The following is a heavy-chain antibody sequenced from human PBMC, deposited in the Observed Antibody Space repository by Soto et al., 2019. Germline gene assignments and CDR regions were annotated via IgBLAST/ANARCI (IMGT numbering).Heavy chain of an antibody. CDR3: ARHSGSDFDY. J-gene: IGHJ4*02. V-gene: IGHV4-61*01. D-gene: IGHD3-10*01. CDR1: GGSVNTDNYY. Sequence: TSETLSLTCTVSGGSVNTDNYYWTWIRQPPGKRLEWIGSLYYSGSTNYNPSLKSRVTISVDTSKSQFSLKLSSVTAADTAVYYCARHSGSDFDYWGQGTLVTVSS. CDR2: LYYSGST.